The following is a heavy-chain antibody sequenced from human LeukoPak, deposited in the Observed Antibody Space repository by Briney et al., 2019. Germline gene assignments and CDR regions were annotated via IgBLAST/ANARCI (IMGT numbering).Heavy chain of an antibody. D-gene: IGHD3-10*01. CDR1: GFTFSRYG. CDR3: ARDYGGIVVRGVAGY. J-gene: IGHJ4*02. V-gene: IGHV3-7*01. Sequence: GGSLRLSCAASGFTFSRYGMSWVRQAPGKGLEWVAIIMEDGSEKYYVDSVKGRFTVSRDNARNSLCLQLDSLRAEDTAVYYCARDYGGIVVRGVAGYWGQGTLVTVSS. CDR2: IMEDGSEK.